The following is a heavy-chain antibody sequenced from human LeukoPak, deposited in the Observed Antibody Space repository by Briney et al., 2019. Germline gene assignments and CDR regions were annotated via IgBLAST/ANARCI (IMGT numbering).Heavy chain of an antibody. CDR1: GYSFTSYW. J-gene: IGHJ3*02. D-gene: IGHD3-3*01. CDR3: ARLIYDFWSGLDI. Sequence: GGSLKISWKGLGYSFTSYWIGWVPQIPGKGLEWTGIIYPGDSDTRYSPSFQGQVTISADKSISTAYLQWSSLKASDTAMYYCARLIYDFWSGLDIWGQGTMVTVSS. CDR2: IYPGDSDT. V-gene: IGHV5-51*01.